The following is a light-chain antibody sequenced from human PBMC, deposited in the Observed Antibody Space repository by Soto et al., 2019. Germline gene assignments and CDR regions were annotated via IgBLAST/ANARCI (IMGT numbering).Light chain of an antibody. CDR1: SSDVGYSNS. J-gene: IGLJ1*01. CDR3: SSYANSVSYV. CDR2: DVS. Sequence: QSVLTQPPSASGSPGQSVTIPCTGTSSDVGYSNSVSWYQQHPGKAPKLMIYDVSERPSGVPDRFSGSKSGNTASLTVSGLQAEDEADYYCSSYANSVSYVFGTGTKLTVL. V-gene: IGLV2-8*01.